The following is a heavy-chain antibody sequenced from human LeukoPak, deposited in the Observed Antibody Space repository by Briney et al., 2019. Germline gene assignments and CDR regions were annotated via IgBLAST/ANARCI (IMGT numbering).Heavy chain of an antibody. Sequence: SQTLSLTCTVSGGSISSGNYYWSWIRQPAGKGLEWIGRIYSGGSTNYNPSLKSRVTISVDTSKNQFSLKLSSVTAADTAVYYCANGPYCHDYWGQGTLVTVSS. J-gene: IGHJ4*02. V-gene: IGHV4-61*02. CDR1: GGSISSGNYY. D-gene: IGHD2-8*02. CDR2: IYSGGST. CDR3: ANGPYCHDY.